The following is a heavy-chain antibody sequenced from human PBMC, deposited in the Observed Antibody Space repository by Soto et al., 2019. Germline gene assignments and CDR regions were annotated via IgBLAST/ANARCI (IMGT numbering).Heavy chain of an antibody. Sequence: QVQLQESGPGLVKPAETLSLTCAVSGDSISSTKWWTWVRQPPGKGLEWIGEIYHGGNTNYIPSLKSRLTISVDKSKNQCSLKLNSVTAADTAVYYCASTDSGRPPFEAYWGQGSLVTVS. CDR2: IYHGGNT. CDR1: GDSISSTKW. CDR3: ASTDSGRPPFEAY. J-gene: IGHJ4*02. D-gene: IGHD6-19*01. V-gene: IGHV4-4*02.